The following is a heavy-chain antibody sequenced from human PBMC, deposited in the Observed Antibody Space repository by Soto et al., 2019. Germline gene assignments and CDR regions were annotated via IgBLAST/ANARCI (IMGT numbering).Heavy chain of an antibody. V-gene: IGHV4-61*08. CDR1: GGSISSGGYY. Sequence: SETLSLTCTVSGGSISSGGYYWSWIRQHPGKGLEWIGYIYYSGSTNYNPSLKSRVTISVDTSKNQFSLKLSSVTAADTAVYYCARARLSRSWWFDPWGQGTLVTVSS. CDR3: ARARLSRSWWFDP. J-gene: IGHJ5*02. CDR2: IYYSGST. D-gene: IGHD3-10*01.